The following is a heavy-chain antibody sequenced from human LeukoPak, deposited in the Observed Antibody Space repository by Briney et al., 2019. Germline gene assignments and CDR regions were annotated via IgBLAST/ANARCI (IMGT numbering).Heavy chain of an antibody. J-gene: IGHJ5*02. CDR2: ISSSSSYI. D-gene: IGHD2-15*01. V-gene: IGHV3-21*01. CDR3: ARGGSSFDP. CDR1: GFTLRSYT. Sequence: PGGSLRLSCAASGFTLRSYTMNWDRQAPGKGLEWVSSISSSSSYIYHADSVKGRFTISRDNAKNSLYLQMNSLRAEDTAVYYCARGGSSFDPWGQGTLVTVSS.